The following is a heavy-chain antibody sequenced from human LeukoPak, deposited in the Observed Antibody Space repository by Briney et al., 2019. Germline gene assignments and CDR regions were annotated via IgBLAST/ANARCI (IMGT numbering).Heavy chain of an antibody. D-gene: IGHD3-22*01. CDR1: GGSISSYY. CDR2: IYYSGST. CDR3: ARDRYYDSSGYYYPHYFDY. J-gene: IGHJ4*02. V-gene: IGHV4-59*01. Sequence: PSETLSLTCTVSGGSISSYYWSWIRQPPANGLEWIGYIYYSGSTNYNPSLKSRVTISVDTSKNQFSLKLSSVTAADTAVYYCARDRYYDSSGYYYPHYFDYWGQGTLVTVSS.